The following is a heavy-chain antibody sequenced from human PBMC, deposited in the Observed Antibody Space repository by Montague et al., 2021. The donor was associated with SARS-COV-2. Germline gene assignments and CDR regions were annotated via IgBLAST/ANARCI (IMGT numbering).Heavy chain of an antibody. V-gene: IGHV4-38-2*01. CDR2: IYHSGST. CDR3: ARRSLGTYDSGADFDI. D-gene: IGHD3-22*01. CDR1: GYSIVTGYY. Sequence: SETLSLTCSVSGYSIVTGYYCAWGRQPPGKALEGIGNIYHSGSTHYNASLNSRVTISVDTSKNQFSLKLASLTAADTAVYFCARRSLGTYDSGADFDIWGQGALVTVSS. J-gene: IGHJ4*01.